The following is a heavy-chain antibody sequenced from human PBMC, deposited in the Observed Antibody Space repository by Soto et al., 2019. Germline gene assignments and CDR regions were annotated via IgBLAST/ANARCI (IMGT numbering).Heavy chain of an antibody. D-gene: IGHD2-15*01. CDR3: ARDRVQMVDGLDV. Sequence: GRVLSLSCAAAGFTFGNNGMRLVRQAPGKGLECVAVIWYDGINKYYADSVKGRFIISRDNSKNTVYLQMNSLRAEDTAVYYCARDRVQMVDGLDVWGQGTTVTVSS. V-gene: IGHV3-33*01. CDR2: IWYDGINK. CDR1: GFTFGNNG. J-gene: IGHJ6*02.